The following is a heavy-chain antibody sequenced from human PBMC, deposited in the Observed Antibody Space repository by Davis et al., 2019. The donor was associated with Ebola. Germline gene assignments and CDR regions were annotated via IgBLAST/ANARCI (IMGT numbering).Heavy chain of an antibody. V-gene: IGHV3-23*01. J-gene: IGHJ4*02. CDR1: GFTFSSYS. CDR3: AKGDCSSTSCFVDY. D-gene: IGHD2-2*01. Sequence: PGGSLRLSCAASGFTFSSYSMNWVRQAPGKGLEWVSAISGSGGSTYYADSVKGRFTISRDNSKNTLYLQMNSLRAEDTAVYYCAKGDCSSTSCFVDYWGQGTLVTVSS. CDR2: ISGSGGST.